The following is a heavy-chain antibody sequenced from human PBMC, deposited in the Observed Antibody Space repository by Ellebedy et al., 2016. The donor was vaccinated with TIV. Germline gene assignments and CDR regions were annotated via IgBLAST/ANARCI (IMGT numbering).Heavy chain of an antibody. CDR3: AIPKGRDGYNYPLYYYYYGMDV. CDR1: GYTFTGYY. CDR2: INPNSGGT. Sequence: AASVKVSCKASGYTFTGYYMHWVRQAPGQGLEWMGWINPNSGGTNYAQKFQGRVTMTRDTSISTAYMELSRLRSDDTAVYYCAIPKGRDGYNYPLYYYYYGMDVWGQGTTVTVSS. V-gene: IGHV1-2*02. D-gene: IGHD5-24*01. J-gene: IGHJ6*02.